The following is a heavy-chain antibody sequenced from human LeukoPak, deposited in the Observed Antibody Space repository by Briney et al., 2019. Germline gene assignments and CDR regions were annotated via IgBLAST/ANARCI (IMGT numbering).Heavy chain of an antibody. CDR3: ARMGTMRAASYNSYYYYMDV. CDR1: GFTLSSYW. Sequence: PGGSLRLSCGGSGFTLSSYWITWVRQAPGKRLEWVANIKEDGSERHYVDSVKGRFTISRDNAENSLYLQMNSLRAEDTAVYYCARMGTMRAASYNSYYYYMDVWGKGTTVTVSS. D-gene: IGHD2-15*01. V-gene: IGHV3-7*01. J-gene: IGHJ6*03. CDR2: IKEDGSER.